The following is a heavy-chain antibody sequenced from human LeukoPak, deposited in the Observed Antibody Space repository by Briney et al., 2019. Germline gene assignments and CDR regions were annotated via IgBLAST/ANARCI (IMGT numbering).Heavy chain of an antibody. V-gene: IGHV1-2*02. Sequence: ASMKVSCKASGYTFTGYYMHWVRQAPGQGLEWMGWINPNSGGTNYAQKFQGRVTMTRDTSISTAYMELSRLRSDDTAVYYCARGYTYTQLRYFDWSPRTTNNWFDPWGQGTLVTVSS. CDR2: INPNSGGT. D-gene: IGHD3-9*01. J-gene: IGHJ5*02. CDR3: ARGYTYTQLRYFDWSPRTTNNWFDP. CDR1: GYTFTGYY.